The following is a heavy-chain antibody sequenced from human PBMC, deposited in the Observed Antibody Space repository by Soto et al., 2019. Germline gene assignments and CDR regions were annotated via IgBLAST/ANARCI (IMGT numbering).Heavy chain of an antibody. CDR1: GFTFSSYS. CDR2: ISSSSSYI. D-gene: IGHD3-10*01. J-gene: IGHJ4*02. CDR3: ARDITSMVRGVRPSVY. V-gene: IGHV3-21*01. Sequence: EVQLLESGGGWVQPGESLRLSCADSGFTFSSYSMNWVRQAPGKGLEWVSSISSSSSYIYYADSVKGRFTISRDNAKNSLYLQMNSLRAEDTAVYYCARDITSMVRGVRPSVYWGQGTLVTVSS.